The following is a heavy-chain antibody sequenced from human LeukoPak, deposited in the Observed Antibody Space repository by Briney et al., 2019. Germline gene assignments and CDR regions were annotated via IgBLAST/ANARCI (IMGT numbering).Heavy chain of an antibody. Sequence: ASVKVSCKASGYTFTSYGISWVRQAPGQGLEWMGWISAYNGNTNYAQKLQGRVTMTTDTSTSTAYMELRSLRSDDTAVYYCARGEGATVTTFPWFDPWGQGTLVTVSS. CDR3: ARGEGATVTTFPWFDP. D-gene: IGHD4-17*01. J-gene: IGHJ5*02. CDR1: GYTFTSYG. V-gene: IGHV1-18*01. CDR2: ISAYNGNT.